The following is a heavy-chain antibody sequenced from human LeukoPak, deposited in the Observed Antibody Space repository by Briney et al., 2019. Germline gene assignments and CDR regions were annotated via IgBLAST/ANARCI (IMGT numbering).Heavy chain of an antibody. CDR3: ARDPQRWYDAFDI. Sequence: GGSLRLSCAASGFTFSSYSMNWVRQAPGKGLEWVSYISSSSSTIYYADSVKGRFTISRDNAKNSLYLQMNSLRAEDTAVYYCARDPQRWYDAFDIWGQGTMVTVSS. J-gene: IGHJ3*02. CDR2: ISSSSSTI. CDR1: GFTFSSYS. V-gene: IGHV3-48*01. D-gene: IGHD6-13*01.